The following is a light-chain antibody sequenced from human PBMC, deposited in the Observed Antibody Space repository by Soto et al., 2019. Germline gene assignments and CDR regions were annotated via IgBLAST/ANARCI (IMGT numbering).Light chain of an antibody. CDR1: SGSIASNY. V-gene: IGLV6-57*03. Sequence: FMLTQPPSVSESPGKTVTLSCTRSSGSIASNYVQWYQQRPGSAPTTVIYEDNQRPSGVPDRFSGSIDSSSNSASLTISGLKTEDEADYYCQSYDSSNQVFGGGTQLTVL. CDR3: QSYDSSNQV. J-gene: IGLJ3*02. CDR2: EDN.